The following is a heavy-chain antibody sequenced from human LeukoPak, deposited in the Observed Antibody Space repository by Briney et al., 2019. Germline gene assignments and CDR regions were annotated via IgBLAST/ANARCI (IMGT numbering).Heavy chain of an antibody. CDR3: AKTGERDY. CDR1: GFTFNKSW. J-gene: IGHJ4*02. V-gene: IGHV3-7*01. D-gene: IGHD7-27*01. Sequence: GGSLRLSCAVSGFTFNKSWMSWVRQAPGEGPEWVANIKEDGTQKYYVDSVRGRFTISRDNAENSLYLQMNSLRDEDTAVYYCAKTGERDYWGRGTLVTVSS. CDR2: IKEDGTQK.